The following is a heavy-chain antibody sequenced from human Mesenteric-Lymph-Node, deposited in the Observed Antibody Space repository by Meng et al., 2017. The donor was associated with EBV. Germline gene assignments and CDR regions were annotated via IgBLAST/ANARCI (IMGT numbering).Heavy chain of an antibody. CDR1: GGSISGSPYY. CDR2: YSSGNT. D-gene: IGHD1-1*01. CDR3: ARGNYNFGQNFDY. V-gene: IGHV4-30-4*01. Sequence: VEWQDSGPGLVKPSQTLSLTCAVSGGSISGSPYYWSWIRQSPGKGLEWIGYSSGNTYYNPSLKSRVSISLDTSKNQFFLKLTSVTAADTAVYYCARGNYNFGQNFDYWGQGTLVTVSS. J-gene: IGHJ4*02.